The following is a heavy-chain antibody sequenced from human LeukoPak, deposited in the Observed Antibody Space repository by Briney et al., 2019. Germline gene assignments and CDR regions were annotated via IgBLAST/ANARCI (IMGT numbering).Heavy chain of an antibody. J-gene: IGHJ4*02. D-gene: IGHD3-10*01. CDR2: FDPEDGET. CDR3: ATTSMVRGVLPGYFDY. V-gene: IGHV1-24*01. CDR1: GYTLTELS. Sequence: ASVKVSCKVSGYTLTELSMHWVRQAPGKGLEWMGGFDPEDGETIYARKFQGRVTMTEDTSTDTAYMELSSLRSEDTAVYYGATTSMVRGVLPGYFDYWGQGTLVTVSS.